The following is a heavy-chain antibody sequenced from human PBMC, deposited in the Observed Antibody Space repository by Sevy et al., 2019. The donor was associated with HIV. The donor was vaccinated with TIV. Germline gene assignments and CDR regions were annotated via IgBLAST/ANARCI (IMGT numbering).Heavy chain of an antibody. CDR3: ARDSTTRPRVLDY. Sequence: SETLSLTCSVSGGSISSYFWTWVRQSPGKALEWIGNIYFTGTTDYRPSFKSRVTLSLDTSKSQFSLTLKSVTAADTAIYFCARDSTTRPRVLDYWGQGTLVTVSS. J-gene: IGHJ4*02. V-gene: IGHV4-59*01. CDR1: GGSISSYF. CDR2: IYFTGTT. D-gene: IGHD1-1*01.